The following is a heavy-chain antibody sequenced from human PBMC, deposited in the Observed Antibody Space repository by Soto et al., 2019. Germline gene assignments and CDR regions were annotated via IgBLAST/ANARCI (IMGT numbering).Heavy chain of an antibody. CDR3: ARTKNWYLPVGWFDP. D-gene: IGHD6-13*01. Sequence: GGSLRLSCAASGFTVSSNYMSWVRQAPGKGLEWVSVIYSGGSTYYADSVKGRFTISRDNSKNTLYLQMNSLRAEDTAVYYCARTKNWYLPVGWFDPWGQGTLVTVSS. V-gene: IGHV3-66*01. J-gene: IGHJ5*02. CDR1: GFTVSSNY. CDR2: IYSGGST.